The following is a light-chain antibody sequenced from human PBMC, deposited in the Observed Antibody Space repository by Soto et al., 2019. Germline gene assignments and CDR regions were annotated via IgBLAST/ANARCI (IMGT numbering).Light chain of an antibody. J-gene: IGLJ3*02. V-gene: IGLV1-40*01. Sequence: QSVLTQPPSVSGAPGQGVTISCTGGSSNIGAGYDVPWYQQLPGTAPKLLIYGNSNRPSGVPDRFSGSKSGTSASLAITGLQAEDEADYYCQSYDSSLSGWVFGGGTKLTVL. CDR1: SSNIGAGYD. CDR2: GNS. CDR3: QSYDSSLSGWV.